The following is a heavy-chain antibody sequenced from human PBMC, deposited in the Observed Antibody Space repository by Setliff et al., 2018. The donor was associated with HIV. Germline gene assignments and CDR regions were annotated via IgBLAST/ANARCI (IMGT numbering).Heavy chain of an antibody. CDR2: IYYSGRT. CDR1: GGSFSGYY. Sequence: SETLSLTCAVYGGSFSGYYWSWIRQPPGKGLEWIGSIYYSGRTYYNPSLKSRVTISMDTSKNQFSLNLNSVTATDTAVYYCAKRTFGSGRLDPWGQGTLVTVSS. D-gene: IGHD3-16*01. J-gene: IGHJ5*02. V-gene: IGHV4-34*11. CDR3: AKRTFGSGRLDP.